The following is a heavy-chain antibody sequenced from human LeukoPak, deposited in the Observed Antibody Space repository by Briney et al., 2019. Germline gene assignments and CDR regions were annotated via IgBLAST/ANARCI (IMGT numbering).Heavy chain of an antibody. CDR1: SGSFSGYY. CDR2: INHSGST. J-gene: IGHJ4*02. Sequence: SETLSLTCAVYSGSFSGYYWSWIRQPPGKGLEWIGEINHSGSTNYNPSLKSRVTISVDTSKNQFSLKLSSVTAADTAVYYCARRRVDTAMVTFGFDYWGQGTLVTVSS. D-gene: IGHD5-18*01. CDR3: ARRRVDTAMVTFGFDY. V-gene: IGHV4-34*01.